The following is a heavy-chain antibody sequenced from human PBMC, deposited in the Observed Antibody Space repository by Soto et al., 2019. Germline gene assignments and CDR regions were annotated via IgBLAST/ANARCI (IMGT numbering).Heavy chain of an antibody. D-gene: IGHD3-3*01. CDR3: AKGPTIFGAVISFDYYYGMYV. CDR1: GFTFSSSA. Sequence: VWSLRLSCTASGFTFSSSAMSWVRQAPGRGLEWVSGISGSGAGTYYADSVKGRFTISRDNSKNTLYLQMSGLRAEDTAVYYCAKGPTIFGAVISFDYYYGMYVWGQGTS. V-gene: IGHV3-23*01. J-gene: IGHJ6*02. CDR2: ISGSGAGT.